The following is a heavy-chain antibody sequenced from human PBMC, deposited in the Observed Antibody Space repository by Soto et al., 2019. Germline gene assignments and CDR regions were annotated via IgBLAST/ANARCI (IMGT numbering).Heavy chain of an antibody. CDR3: ARDRADYDYWSGSYGMDV. D-gene: IGHD3-3*01. CDR1: GGSISSYY. J-gene: IGHJ6*02. V-gene: IGHV4-4*07. CDR2: IYPSGST. Sequence: PSETLSLTCTVSGGSISSYYWSWIRQPAGKGLEWIGRIYPSGSTNYNPSLKSRVTMSVDTSKNQFSLKLSSVTAADTAVYYCARDRADYDYWSGSYGMDVWGQGTTVTVSS.